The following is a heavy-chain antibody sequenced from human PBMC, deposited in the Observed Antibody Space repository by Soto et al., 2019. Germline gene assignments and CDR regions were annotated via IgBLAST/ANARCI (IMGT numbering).Heavy chain of an antibody. Sequence: SETLSLTCMVSGGSISEKYWNWVRQPPGKGLEWIGLIFANGHTAYNPSLKSRVTMSVDASKNQFYLRLTSMTAADTAVYYCVASLAASGLNWLDPWGRGTLVTVS. CDR3: VASLAASGLNWLDP. D-gene: IGHD6-13*01. J-gene: IGHJ5*02. CDR2: IFANGHT. V-gene: IGHV4-4*07. CDR1: GGSISEKY.